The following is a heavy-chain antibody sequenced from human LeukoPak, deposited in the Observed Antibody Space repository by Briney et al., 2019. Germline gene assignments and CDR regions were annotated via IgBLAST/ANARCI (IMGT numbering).Heavy chain of an antibody. D-gene: IGHD2-15*01. CDR1: GFTFSSYS. CDR2: ISSSSSTI. J-gene: IGHJ6*03. V-gene: IGHV3-48*01. Sequence: PRGSLRLSSAASGFTFSSYSMNWVRPAPGEGLGRVSYISSSSSTIYYADSVKGRFTISRDNAKNSLYLQMNSLRAEDTAVYYCARRLVVAASPYYYYYMDVWGKGTTVTVSS. CDR3: ARRLVVAASPYYYYYMDV.